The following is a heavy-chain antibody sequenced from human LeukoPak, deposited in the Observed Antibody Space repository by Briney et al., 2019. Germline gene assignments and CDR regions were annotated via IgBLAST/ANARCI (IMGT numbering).Heavy chain of an antibody. J-gene: IGHJ4*02. CDR3: ARLVGDIVVVPAAIGPYYFDY. Sequence: SETLSLTCTVSGGSISSSSYYWGWIRQPPGKGLEWIVSIYYSGSTYYNPSLKSRVTISVDTSKNQFSLKLSSMTAADTAVYYCARLVGDIVVVPAAIGPYYFDYWGQGTLVTVSS. CDR2: IYYSGST. CDR1: GGSISSSSYY. D-gene: IGHD2-2*01. V-gene: IGHV4-39*01.